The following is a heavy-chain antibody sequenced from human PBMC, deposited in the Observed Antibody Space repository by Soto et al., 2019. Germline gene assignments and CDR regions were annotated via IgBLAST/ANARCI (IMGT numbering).Heavy chain of an antibody. Sequence: QLQLQESGPGLEKPSETLSLTCTASGGSSSSNSYYWGWIGQSPGKGLEWIGSIGYTGTIYYNPSLQSRVTMSVDTSENQISLRLSSMTAADTAVYYCASHVHNQGYEYYFDSWSQGTLVTVSS. CDR3: ASHVHNQGYEYYFDS. V-gene: IGHV4-39*01. D-gene: IGHD3-3*01. J-gene: IGHJ4*02. CDR2: IGYTGTI. CDR1: GGSSSSNSYY.